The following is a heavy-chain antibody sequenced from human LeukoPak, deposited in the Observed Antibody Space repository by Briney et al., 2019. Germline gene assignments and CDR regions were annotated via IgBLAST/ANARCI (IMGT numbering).Heavy chain of an antibody. CDR1: GGSFSGYY. Sequence: SETLSLTCAVYGGSFSGYYWSWIRQPPGKGLEWIGEINHSGSTNYNPSLKSRVTISVDTSKNQFSLKLSSVTAADTAVYYCAREYYYDLNWFDPWGQGTLVTVSS. CDR3: AREYYYDLNWFDP. J-gene: IGHJ5*02. V-gene: IGHV4-34*01. D-gene: IGHD3-22*01. CDR2: INHSGST.